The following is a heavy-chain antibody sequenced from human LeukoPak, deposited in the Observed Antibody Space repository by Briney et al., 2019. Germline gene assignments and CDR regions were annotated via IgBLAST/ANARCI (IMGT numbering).Heavy chain of an antibody. CDR3: TTYIYYDFWSGKGWFDY. D-gene: IGHD3-3*01. J-gene: IGHJ4*02. Sequence: GGSLRLSCAASGFTFSSYDMSWVRQAPGKGLEWVSLISGDGRGTYYADSVKGRFTISRDNSKNSLYLQMNSLKTEDTAVYYCTTYIYYDFWSGKGWFDYWGQGTLVTVSS. CDR1: GFTFSSYD. V-gene: IGHV3-43*02. CDR2: ISGDGRGT.